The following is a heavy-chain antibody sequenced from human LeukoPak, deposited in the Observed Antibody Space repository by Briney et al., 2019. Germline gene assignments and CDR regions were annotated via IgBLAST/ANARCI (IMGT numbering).Heavy chain of an antibody. V-gene: IGHV3-74*01. D-gene: IGHD3-10*01. CDR3: ARAFGDGELPY. CDR1: GFTFSSYW. CDR2: INSDGSST. J-gene: IGHJ4*02. Sequence: GGSLRLSCAASGFTFSSYWMHWARQAPGKGLVWVSRINSDGSSTSYADSVKGRFTISRDNAKNTLYLQMNSLRAEDTAVYYCARAFGDGELPYWGQGTLVTVSS.